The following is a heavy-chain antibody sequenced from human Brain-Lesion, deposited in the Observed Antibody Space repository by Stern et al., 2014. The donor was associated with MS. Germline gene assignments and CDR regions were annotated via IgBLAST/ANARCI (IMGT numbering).Heavy chain of an antibody. Sequence: EDQLVESGGGLVQPGGSLRLSCTASGFTLNTYWMHWVRQAPGKRLVWVSRINTYGNSITYADSVKGRFTISRDNAESTLYMQLNGLRPEDTAVYYCAREHQYSNAFDIWGQGTKVTVSS. V-gene: IGHV3-74*03. CDR1: GFTLNTYW. CDR3: AREHQYSNAFDI. CDR2: INTYGNSI. D-gene: IGHD2-21*01. J-gene: IGHJ3*02.